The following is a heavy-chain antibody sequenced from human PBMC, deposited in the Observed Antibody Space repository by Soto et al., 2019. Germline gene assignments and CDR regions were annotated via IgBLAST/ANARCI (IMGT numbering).Heavy chain of an antibody. V-gene: IGHV3-23*01. CDR1: GFTFSSYA. J-gene: IGHJ3*02. D-gene: IGHD6-13*01. CDR3: AKDRAAGTIGDAFDI. Sequence: GGSLRLSCAASGFTFSSYAMSWVRQSPGKGLEWVSAISGSGGSTYYADSVKGRFTISRDNSKNTLYLQMNSLRAEDTAVYYCAKDRAAGTIGDAFDIWGQGTMVTVSS. CDR2: ISGSGGST.